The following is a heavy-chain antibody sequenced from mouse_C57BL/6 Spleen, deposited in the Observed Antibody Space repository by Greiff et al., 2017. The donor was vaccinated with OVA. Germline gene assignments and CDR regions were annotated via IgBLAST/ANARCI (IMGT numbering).Heavy chain of an antibody. D-gene: IGHD3-3*01. Sequence: QVQLQQSGAELVKPGASVKLSCKASGYTFTSYWMQWVKQRPGQGLEWIGEIDPSDSYTNYNQKFKGKATLTVDTSSSTAYMQLSSLTSEDSAVYYCARGLPVDYWGQGTTLIVSS. J-gene: IGHJ2*01. CDR1: GYTFTSYW. CDR2: IDPSDSYT. CDR3: ARGLPVDY. V-gene: IGHV1-50*01.